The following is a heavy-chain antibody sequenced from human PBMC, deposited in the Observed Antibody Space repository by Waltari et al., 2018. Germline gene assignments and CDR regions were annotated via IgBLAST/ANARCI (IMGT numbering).Heavy chain of an antibody. CDR2: IFLSFGTA. V-gene: IGHV1-69*01. CDR1: GGTFSSYA. CDR3: ASSSIAARLIDY. J-gene: IGHJ4*02. Sequence: QVQLVQSGAEVKKPGSSVKVSCKASGGTFSSYAISWVRQAPGQGLEWMGGIFLSFGTANDEQKFKGRVTITADESTSTAYMELSSLRSEDTAVYYCASSSIAARLIDYWGQGTLVTVSS. D-gene: IGHD6-6*01.